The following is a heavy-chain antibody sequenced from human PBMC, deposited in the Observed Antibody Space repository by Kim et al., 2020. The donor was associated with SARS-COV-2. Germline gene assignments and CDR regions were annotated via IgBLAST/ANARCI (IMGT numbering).Heavy chain of an antibody. V-gene: IGHV4-39*07. D-gene: IGHD5-18*01. J-gene: IGHJ4*02. CDR3: ARGGTLAMGYY. CDR2: IYYSGTT. CDR1: GDSIGTSSYY. Sequence: SETLSLTCTVSGDSIGTSSYYWGWIRQPPGKGLEWIGSIYYSGTTYYNPSLKSRVTISVDTSKNQFSLRLSSVTAADTAVYYCARGGTLAMGYYLGQGTL.